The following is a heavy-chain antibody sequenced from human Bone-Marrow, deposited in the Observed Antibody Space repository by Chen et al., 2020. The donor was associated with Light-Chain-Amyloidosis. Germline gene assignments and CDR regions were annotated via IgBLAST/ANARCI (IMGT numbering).Heavy chain of an antibody. V-gene: IGHV3-21*01. CDR2: MTGGVTSR. J-gene: IGHJ6*02. CDR1: GFTFSLYG. Sequence: EVPLVESGGGLVKPGGSLRLSCAASGFTFSLYGMQWVRQAPGKGLEWVSAMTGGVTSRNYADSLRGRFTISGDNARNSLYRQMSSLRAEDTAVYYCARPPYSTVAPHYYGMDLWGQGITVTVSS. D-gene: IGHD1-26*01. CDR3: ARPPYSTVAPHYYGMDL.